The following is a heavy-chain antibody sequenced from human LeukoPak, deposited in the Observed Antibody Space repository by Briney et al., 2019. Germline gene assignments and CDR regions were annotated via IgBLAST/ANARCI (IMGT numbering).Heavy chain of an antibody. Sequence: PGGSLRLSCAASGFTFSSYSMNWVRQAPGKGLEWVSSISSSSSYIYYADSVKGRFTISRDNAKNSLYLKMNSLRAEDTAVYYCARDQSSGQYFQHWGQGTLVTVSS. CDR2: ISSSSSYI. V-gene: IGHV3-21*01. CDR1: GFTFSSYS. CDR3: ARDQSSGQYFQH. D-gene: IGHD3-22*01. J-gene: IGHJ1*01.